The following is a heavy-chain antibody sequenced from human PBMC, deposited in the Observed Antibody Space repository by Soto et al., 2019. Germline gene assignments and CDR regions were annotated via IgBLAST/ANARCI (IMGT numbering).Heavy chain of an antibody. CDR3: ARDSSARFYFDF. Sequence: QVQLVESGGGVVQPGRSLRLSCAASGFTFSNYAMHWVRQAPGKGLEWMAFISYDGGNTHYADSVKGRFTISRDNSKNTLYLQMHSLRADDTAVFCCARDSSARFYFDFWGQGTLVTVSS. V-gene: IGHV3-30-3*01. D-gene: IGHD3-22*01. CDR1: GFTFSNYA. J-gene: IGHJ4*02. CDR2: ISYDGGNT.